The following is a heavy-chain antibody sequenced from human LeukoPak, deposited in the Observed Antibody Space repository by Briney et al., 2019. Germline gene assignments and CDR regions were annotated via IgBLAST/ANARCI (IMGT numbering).Heavy chain of an antibody. CDR2: INHSGST. CDR1: GGSFSGYY. D-gene: IGHD2-15*01. Sequence: PSETLSLTCAVYGGSFSGYYWSWIRQPPGKGLEWIGEINHSGSTNYNPSLKSRVTISVDTSKNQFSLKLSSVTAADTAVYYCARDIVVVVAAIYYYYGIDVWGQGTTVTVSS. J-gene: IGHJ6*02. CDR3: ARDIVVVVAAIYYYYGIDV. V-gene: IGHV4-34*01.